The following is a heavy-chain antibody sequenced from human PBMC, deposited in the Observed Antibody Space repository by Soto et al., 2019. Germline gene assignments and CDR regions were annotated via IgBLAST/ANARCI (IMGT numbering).Heavy chain of an antibody. J-gene: IGHJ4*02. CDR1: GFTFSSYV. CDR2: SIGSGERT. Sequence: EVQLLESGGGLVQPGGSLRLSCAASGFTFSSYVMGWGRQAPGKGLEWVSTSIGSGERTYYADSVKGRFSISRDNSRATLYLQLNSLRAADTAEYYCAKEGSKSDSSGPFGYWGQGTRVTVSS. D-gene: IGHD3-22*01. CDR3: AKEGSKSDSSGPFGY. V-gene: IGHV3-23*01.